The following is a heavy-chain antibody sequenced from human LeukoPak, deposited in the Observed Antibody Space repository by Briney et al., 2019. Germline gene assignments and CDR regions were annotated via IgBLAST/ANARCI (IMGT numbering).Heavy chain of an antibody. CDR1: GYTFTCYY. Sequence: ASVKVSCKASGYTFTCYYMNWVRQAPGQGLEWMGWINPKSGDTKYSQKFQGRVTMTRDTSTTTVYMELSRLRSDDTAVYYCARDRSDTAMYYYYYYMDVWGKGTTVTISS. CDR2: INPKSGDT. J-gene: IGHJ6*03. CDR3: ARDRSDTAMYYYYYYMDV. D-gene: IGHD5-18*01. V-gene: IGHV1-2*02.